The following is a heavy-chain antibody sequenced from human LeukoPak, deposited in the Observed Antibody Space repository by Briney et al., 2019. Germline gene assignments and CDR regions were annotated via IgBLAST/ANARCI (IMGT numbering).Heavy chain of an antibody. CDR2: ISWNSGSI. CDR3: ATAISLGDTYGTIDY. J-gene: IGHJ4*02. D-gene: IGHD5-18*01. Sequence: GGSLRLSCAASGFTFDDYAMHWVRQAPGKGLEWVSGISWNSGSIDYADSVKGRFTISRDNAQNSLFLQMNSLRTEDTAFYYCATAISLGDTYGTIDYWGQGTLVTVSS. CDR1: GFTFDDYA. V-gene: IGHV3-9*01.